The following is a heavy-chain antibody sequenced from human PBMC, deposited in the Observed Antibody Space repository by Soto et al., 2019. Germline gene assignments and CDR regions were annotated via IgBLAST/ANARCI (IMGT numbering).Heavy chain of an antibody. CDR1: GGSISSSNG. J-gene: IGHJ6*02. Sequence: PSETLSLTCAVSGGSISSSNGWSWVRQPPGKGLEWIGEINHSGSTNYNPSLKSRVTISVDTSKNQFSLKLSSVTAADTAVYYCARAGSMVRGVIEFGRYYYYGMDVWGQGTTVTVSS. CDR2: INHSGST. D-gene: IGHD3-10*01. CDR3: ARAGSMVRGVIEFGRYYYYGMDV. V-gene: IGHV4-4*02.